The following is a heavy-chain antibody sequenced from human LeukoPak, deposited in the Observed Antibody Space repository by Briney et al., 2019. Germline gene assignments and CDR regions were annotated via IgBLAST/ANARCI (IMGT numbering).Heavy chain of an antibody. Sequence: SETLSLTCGVYGGXFSGYYWAWIRQPPGKGLEWIGSIYYSGTTYYNPSLKSRVTISVDTSKNQFSLKVSSVTAADTAVYYCARHRRYTTGSEEYDYWGQGTLVTVSS. CDR2: IYYSGTT. V-gene: IGHV4-39*01. D-gene: IGHD2-8*02. CDR3: ARHRRYTTGSEEYDY. J-gene: IGHJ4*02. CDR1: GGXFSGYY.